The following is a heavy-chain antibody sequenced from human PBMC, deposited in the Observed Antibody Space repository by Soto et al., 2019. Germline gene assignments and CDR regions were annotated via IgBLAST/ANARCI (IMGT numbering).Heavy chain of an antibody. D-gene: IGHD6-19*01. CDR2: FTDGNT. V-gene: IGHV3-23*01. CDR3: AKAYSTGWKVYYYDY. J-gene: IGHJ4*02. Sequence: EVQLLESGGGLVQPGGSLRLSCAASGFTFRSYGMSWVRQAPGKGLEWFSSFTDGNTYYADSVKGRFTISRDNSKDTLYLQMNSLGAEDTAIYYCAKAYSTGWKVYYYDYWGQGTLVTVSS. CDR1: GFTFRSYG.